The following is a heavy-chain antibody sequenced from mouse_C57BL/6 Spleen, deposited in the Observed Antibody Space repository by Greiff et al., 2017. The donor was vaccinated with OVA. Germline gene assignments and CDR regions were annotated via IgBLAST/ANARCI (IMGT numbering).Heavy chain of an antibody. J-gene: IGHJ3*01. CDR2: ISAGGSYT. Sequence: EVQLQESGGGLVKPGGSLKLSCAASGFTFSSYAMSWVHQTPEKRLEWVATISAGGSYTNYQDNVKGRFTISRDNAKNNLYLQMSHLKSEDTAMYDCAREGGGYRFAYWGQGTLVTVSA. D-gene: IGHD3-1*01. CDR1: GFTFSSYA. V-gene: IGHV5-4*01. CDR3: AREGGGYRFAY.